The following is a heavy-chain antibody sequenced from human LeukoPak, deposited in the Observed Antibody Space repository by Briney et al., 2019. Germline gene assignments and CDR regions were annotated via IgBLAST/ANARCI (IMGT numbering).Heavy chain of an antibody. J-gene: IGHJ4*02. CDR1: GYTFTDYY. CDR3: ARDIWNLRLIYY. V-gene: IGHV1-2*02. D-gene: IGHD3-16*01. CDR2: INPNSGDT. Sequence: ASVKVSCKASGYTFTDYYLHWVRQAPGQGREWMGWINPNSGDTKYAQNFQGRVTMTGDTSISTGYMELSGLTSDDTAVYYCARDIWNLRLIYYWGQGTLVTVSS.